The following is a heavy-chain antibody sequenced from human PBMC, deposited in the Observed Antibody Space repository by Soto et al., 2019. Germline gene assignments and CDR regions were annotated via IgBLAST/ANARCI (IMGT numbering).Heavy chain of an antibody. Sequence: DVQLVESGGGLVKPGGSLRLSCAASGFNFSTYGMNWVRQAPGKGLEWVSSISSKGSYIYYIPSVKGRFTIPRDNAKNSVYMQMNSLRAEDTAVYYCARDRSHYAGVGKIDPWGQGTLVAVSS. V-gene: IGHV3-21*01. J-gene: IGHJ5*02. CDR1: GFNFSTYG. CDR3: ARDRSHYAGVGKIDP. CDR2: ISSKGSYI. D-gene: IGHD3-10*01.